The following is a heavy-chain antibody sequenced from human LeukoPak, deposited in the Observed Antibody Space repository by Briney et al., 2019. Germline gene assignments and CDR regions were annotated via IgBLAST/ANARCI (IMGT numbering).Heavy chain of an antibody. CDR2: INHSGST. J-gene: IGHJ3*02. CDR3: ARRVGATTWNNAFDI. D-gene: IGHD1-26*01. Sequence: PSETLSLTCAVYGGSFSGYYWSWIRQPPGKGLEWIGEINHSGSTNYNPSLKSRVTISVDTSKNQFSLKLSPVTAADTAVYYCARRVGATTWNNAFDIWGQGTMVTVSS. V-gene: IGHV4-34*01. CDR1: GGSFSGYY.